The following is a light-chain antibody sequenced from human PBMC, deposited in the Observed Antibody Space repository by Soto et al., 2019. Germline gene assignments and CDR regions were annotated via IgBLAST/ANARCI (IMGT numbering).Light chain of an antibody. V-gene: IGKV3-11*01. Sequence: EIMLTQSPATLSLSPGERATLSCRASQSVGSFLAWYQQKPGQTPRLLIYDASNRATGIPARFSGSVSGTDFTLTISSLEPEDFAVYYCQQRTNWPLTFGGGTQVEIK. CDR2: DAS. CDR1: QSVGSF. CDR3: QQRTNWPLT. J-gene: IGKJ4*01.